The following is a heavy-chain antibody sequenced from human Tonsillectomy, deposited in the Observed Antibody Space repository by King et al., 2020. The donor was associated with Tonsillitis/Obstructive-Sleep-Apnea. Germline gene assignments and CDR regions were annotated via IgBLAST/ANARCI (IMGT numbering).Heavy chain of an antibody. CDR3: AKDLQEAIFGVVSLGY. CDR2: ISGSGGST. Sequence: VQLVESGGGLVQPGGSLRLSCAASGFTFSSYAMSWVRQAPGKGLEWVSAISGSGGSTYYADSVKGRFTISRANSKNTLYLQMNSLRAEDTAVYYCAKDLQEAIFGVVSLGYWGQGTLVTVSS. V-gene: IGHV3-23*04. CDR1: GFTFSSYA. J-gene: IGHJ4*02. D-gene: IGHD3-3*01.